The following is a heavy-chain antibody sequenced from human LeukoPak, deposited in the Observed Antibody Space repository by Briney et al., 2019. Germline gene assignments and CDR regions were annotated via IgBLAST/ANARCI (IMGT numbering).Heavy chain of an antibody. J-gene: IGHJ5*02. D-gene: IGHD3-10*01. V-gene: IGHV3-23*01. CDR3: AKGDTMVRGVTWFDP. CDR1: GFTFSSYA. CDR2: ISGSGGST. Sequence: PGGSLRLSCAASGFTFSSYAMSWVRQAPGKGLEWVSAISGSGGSTYYADSVKGRFTISRDNSKNMLYLQMNSLRAEDTAVYYCAKGDTMVRGVTWFDPWGQGTLVTVSS.